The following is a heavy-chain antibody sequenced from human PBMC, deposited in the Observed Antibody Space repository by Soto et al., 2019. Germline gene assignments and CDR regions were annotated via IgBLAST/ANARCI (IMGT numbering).Heavy chain of an antibody. V-gene: IGHV1-18*01. D-gene: IGHD3-16*01. CDR3: ARMYSGYFDAFGI. Sequence: GASVKVSCKASGYTFTSYGISWVRQAPGQGLEWMGWISAYNGNTNYAQKLQGRVTMTTDTSTRTAYMELRSLRTDDTAVYYWARMYSGYFDAFGIWGQGTIVTVS. CDR1: GYTFTSYG. J-gene: IGHJ3*02. CDR2: ISAYNGNT.